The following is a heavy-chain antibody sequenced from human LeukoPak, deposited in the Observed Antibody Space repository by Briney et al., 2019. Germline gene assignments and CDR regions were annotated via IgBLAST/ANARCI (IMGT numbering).Heavy chain of an antibody. V-gene: IGHV3-21*01. CDR3: ARDPPYYDSSGYYYDY. J-gene: IGHJ4*02. Sequence: GGSLSLSCAASGFTFSPYSMNWVRQAPGKGREWVSSIRGSSLYIYYADSVKGRFSISRDNANNSLYLQMNSLRAEDTAVYYCARDPPYYDSSGYYYDYWGQGALVTVSS. CDR1: GFTFSPYS. D-gene: IGHD3-22*01. CDR2: IRGSSLYI.